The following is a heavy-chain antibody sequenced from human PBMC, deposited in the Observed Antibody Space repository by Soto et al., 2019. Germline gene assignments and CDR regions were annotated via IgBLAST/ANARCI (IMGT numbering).Heavy chain of an antibody. CDR1: GFTFGTDW. CDR2: TDRGGSDR. CDR3: TRDLDTSGSAPISEY. V-gene: IGHV3-7*03. Sequence: EVQLVESGGGLVQPGGSLRLSCAGSGFTFGTDWMTWVRQAPGKGLEWVANTDRGGSDRYYVDSVKGRFTISRDNARNSQYLQMNSLRAEDTAVYYCTRDLDTSGSAPISEYWGQGTLVTVSS. D-gene: IGHD3-22*01. J-gene: IGHJ4*02.